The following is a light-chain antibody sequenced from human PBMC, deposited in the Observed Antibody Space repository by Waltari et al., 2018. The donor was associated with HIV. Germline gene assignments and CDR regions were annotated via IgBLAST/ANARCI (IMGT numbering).Light chain of an antibody. CDR1: QNIGSS. Sequence: DIQMAQSPSSVTGSVGDRVVITCRASQNIGSSLAWYQHHPGKGRKLLIFSSVKLESGVSPRFVGSGSGTDLTLSHFRLKTEESATYFCQQADSFPQTFGGGTKV. CDR3: QQADSFPQT. J-gene: IGKJ4*01. V-gene: IGKV1-12*01. CDR2: SSV.